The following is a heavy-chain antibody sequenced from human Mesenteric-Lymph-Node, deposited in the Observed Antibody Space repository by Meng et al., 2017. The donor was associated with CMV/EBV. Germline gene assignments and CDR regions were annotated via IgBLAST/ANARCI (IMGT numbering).Heavy chain of an antibody. D-gene: IGHD6-13*01. V-gene: IGHV1-46*01. CDR3: ARMPAPGFWYFDL. CDR1: GYTFTSYY. CDR2: INPSGGST. Sequence: ASVKVSCKASGYTFTSYYMHWVRQAPGQGLEWMGIINPSGGSTSYAQKFQGRVTMTRDTSISTAYMELSSLRAEDTAVYYCARMPAPGFWYFDLWGRGTLVTVSS. J-gene: IGHJ2*01.